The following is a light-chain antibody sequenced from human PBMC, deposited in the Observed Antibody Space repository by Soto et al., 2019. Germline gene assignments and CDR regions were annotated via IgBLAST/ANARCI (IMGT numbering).Light chain of an antibody. Sequence: EIVLTQSPGTLSLSPGERATLSCRASQNIDTKLAWYQQRPGQSPRLLIYAASTRAPGVPARFSGSGSGTAFTLTISGLQSEDFAVYYCQHYGSSHSNTFGQGTRLEIK. CDR2: AAS. CDR3: QHYGSSHSNT. V-gene: IGKV3-15*01. CDR1: QNIDTK. J-gene: IGKJ5*01.